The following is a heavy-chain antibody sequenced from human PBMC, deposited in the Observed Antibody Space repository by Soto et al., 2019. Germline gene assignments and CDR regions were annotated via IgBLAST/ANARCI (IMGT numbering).Heavy chain of an antibody. CDR2: TSVYNGDS. CDR1: GYTFYSYD. D-gene: IGHD4-17*01. CDR3: ARARATVTTERALGY. Sequence: QVQLVQSGPEVKKPGASVKVSCKTSGYTFYSYDITWVRQAPGQGLEWMGTTSVYNGDSNVAQNLQGRVTMTIDKSTATAYMDLKNLTSDDTAVYYCARARATVTTERALGYWGQVTLVTVSS. V-gene: IGHV1-18*01. J-gene: IGHJ4*02.